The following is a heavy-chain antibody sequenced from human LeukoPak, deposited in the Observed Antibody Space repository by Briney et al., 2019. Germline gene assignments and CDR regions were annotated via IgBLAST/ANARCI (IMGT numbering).Heavy chain of an antibody. CDR2: ITSSGSHM. Sequence: GGSLRLSCAASGFTFRGYSMNWVRQAPGKRLEWLSSITSSGSHMYYADSVKGRFTISRDNAKSSLYLQMNSLSPEDTAVYYCASFMTTVTIPDYWGQGTLVTVSS. CDR1: GFTFRGYS. J-gene: IGHJ4*02. V-gene: IGHV3-21*01. D-gene: IGHD4-17*01. CDR3: ASFMTTVTIPDY.